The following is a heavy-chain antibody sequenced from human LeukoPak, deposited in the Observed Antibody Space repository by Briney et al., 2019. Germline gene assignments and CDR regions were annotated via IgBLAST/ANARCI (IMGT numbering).Heavy chain of an antibody. CDR3: ASLGYCSGGSCYARRDY. J-gene: IGHJ4*02. D-gene: IGHD2-15*01. CDR1: GFTFDDYG. Sequence: GGSLRLTCAASGFTFDDYGMSWVRQAPGKGLEWVSGINWNGGSTGYADSVKGRFTISRDNAKNSLYLQMNSLRAEDTALYYCASLGYCSGGSCYARRDYWGQGTLVTVSS. V-gene: IGHV3-20*04. CDR2: INWNGGST.